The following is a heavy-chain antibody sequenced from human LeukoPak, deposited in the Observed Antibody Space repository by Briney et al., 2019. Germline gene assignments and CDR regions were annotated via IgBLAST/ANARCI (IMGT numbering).Heavy chain of an antibody. V-gene: IGHV4-4*07. CDR3: ARHIITMVRGVIIYYYYGMDA. J-gene: IGHJ6*02. CDR1: GGSISSYY. Sequence: SETLSLTCTVSGGSISSYYWSWIRQPAGKGLEWIGRIYTSGSTNYNPSLKSRVTMSVDTSKNQFSLKLSSVTAADTAVYYCARHIITMVRGVIIYYYYGMDAWGQGTTVTVSS. CDR2: IYTSGST. D-gene: IGHD3-10*01.